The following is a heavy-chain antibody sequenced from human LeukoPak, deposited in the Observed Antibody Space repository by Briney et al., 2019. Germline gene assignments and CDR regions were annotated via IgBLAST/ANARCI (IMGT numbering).Heavy chain of an antibody. Sequence: SETLSLTCTVSGGSISSSSYYWGWIRQPPGKGLEWIGSIYYSGSTYYNPSLKSRVTISVDTSKNQFSLKLSSVTAADTAVYYCARAYGKYQLLDIDYWGQGTLVTVSS. CDR1: GGSISSSSYY. V-gene: IGHV4-39*01. J-gene: IGHJ4*02. D-gene: IGHD2-2*01. CDR3: ARAYGKYQLLDIDY. CDR2: IYYSGST.